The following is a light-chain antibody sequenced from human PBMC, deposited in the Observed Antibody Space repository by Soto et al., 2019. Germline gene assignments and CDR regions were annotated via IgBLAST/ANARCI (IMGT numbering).Light chain of an antibody. Sequence: QSVLTQPPSVSAAPGQRVTISCSGSSSNIGRNYVSWYQQLPGTAPKLLIYDNNKRPSGIPDRSSGSKSGTSATLGITGLQTGDEADYYCGTWDDSLSAGVFGGGTKLTVL. CDR3: GTWDDSLSAGV. J-gene: IGLJ2*01. CDR2: DNN. V-gene: IGLV1-51*01. CDR1: SSNIGRNY.